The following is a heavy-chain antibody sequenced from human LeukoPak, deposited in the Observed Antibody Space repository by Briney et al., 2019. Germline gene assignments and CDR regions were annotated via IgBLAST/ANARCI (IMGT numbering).Heavy chain of an antibody. CDR2: IRYDGSNK. V-gene: IGHV3-30*02. Sequence: PGGSLRLSCAASGFTFSSYGMHWVRQAPGKGLEWVAFIRYDGSNKYYADSVKGRFTISRDNSKNTLYLQMNSLRAEDTAVYYCAKVGEQLWSGYYFDYWGQGTLVTVSP. CDR3: AKVGEQLWSGYYFDY. J-gene: IGHJ4*02. CDR1: GFTFSSYG. D-gene: IGHD5-18*01.